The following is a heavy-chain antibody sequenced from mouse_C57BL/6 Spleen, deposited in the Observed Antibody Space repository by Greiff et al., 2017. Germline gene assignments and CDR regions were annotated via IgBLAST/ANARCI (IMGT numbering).Heavy chain of an antibody. Sequence: QVQLQQSGPELVKPGASVKISCKASGYAFSSSWMNWVKQRPGKGLEWIGRIYPGDGDTNYNGKFKGKATLTADKSSSTAYMQLSSLTSEDSAVYFCARRGSSGYPFAYWGQGTLVTVSA. D-gene: IGHD3-2*02. V-gene: IGHV1-82*01. CDR3: ARRGSSGYPFAY. J-gene: IGHJ3*01. CDR1: GYAFSSSW. CDR2: IYPGDGDT.